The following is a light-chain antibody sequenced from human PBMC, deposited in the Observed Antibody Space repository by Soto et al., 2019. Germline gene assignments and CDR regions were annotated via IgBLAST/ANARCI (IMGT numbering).Light chain of an antibody. J-gene: IGKJ1*01. V-gene: IGKV1-39*01. CDR2: GAS. Sequence: DIHMIQSPSSLSASVGDRVMITCRASQSIDRYLSWYLEKPGKAPKLLIFGASSLQSGVPSRFSGSGSGTHFTLIISSLQPADFGAYCCHQTYSSPGTFGQGTKLEIK. CDR1: QSIDRY. CDR3: HQTYSSPGT.